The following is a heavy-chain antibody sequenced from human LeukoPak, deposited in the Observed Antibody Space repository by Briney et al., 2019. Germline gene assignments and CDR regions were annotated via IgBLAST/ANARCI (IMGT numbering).Heavy chain of an antibody. CDR1: GFTFSGSA. J-gene: IGHJ5*02. Sequence: PGGSLRLSCAASGFTFSGSAMHWVRQASGKGPEWVGRIRSKANSYATAYAASVKGRFTISRDDSKNTAYLQMNSLKTEDTAVYYCTRSYSYGPNWFDPWGQGTLVTVSS. CDR2: IRSKANSYAT. V-gene: IGHV3-73*01. D-gene: IGHD5-18*01. CDR3: TRSYSYGPNWFDP.